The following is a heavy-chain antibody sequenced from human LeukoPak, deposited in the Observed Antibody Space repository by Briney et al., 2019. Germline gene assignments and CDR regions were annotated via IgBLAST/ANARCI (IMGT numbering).Heavy chain of an antibody. V-gene: IGHV4-30-4*01. Sequence: SETPSLTCTVSGGSISSGDYYWSWIRQPPGKGLEYIGYIYYSGSTYYNPSLKSRITISVDTSENQFSLKLSSVTAADTAVYYCARDARLGELSPPDYWGQGTLVAVSS. D-gene: IGHD3-16*02. CDR1: GGSISSGDYY. CDR3: ARDARLGELSPPDY. CDR2: IYYSGST. J-gene: IGHJ4*02.